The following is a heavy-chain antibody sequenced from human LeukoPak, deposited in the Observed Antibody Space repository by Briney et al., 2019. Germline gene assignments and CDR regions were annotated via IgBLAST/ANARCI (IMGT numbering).Heavy chain of an antibody. V-gene: IGHV4-34*01. D-gene: IGHD3-9*01. CDR3: ARGRVENVLRYFDWLYYYMDV. CDR2: INHSGST. Sequence: SETLSLTCAVYGGSFSGYYWSWIRQPPGKGLEWIGEINHSGSTNYNPSLKSRVTISVDTSKNQFSLELSSVTAADTAVYYCARGRVENVLRYFDWLYYYMDVWGKGTTVTVSS. J-gene: IGHJ6*03. CDR1: GGSFSGYY.